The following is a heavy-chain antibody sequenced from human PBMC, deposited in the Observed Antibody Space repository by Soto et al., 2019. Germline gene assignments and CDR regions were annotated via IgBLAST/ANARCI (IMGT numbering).Heavy chain of an antibody. V-gene: IGHV1-3*01. CDR1: GYSFTSYA. D-gene: IGHD4-17*01. Sequence: ASVKVSCEAAGYSFTSYAMHWVRQAPGQRLEWMGWINAGNGNTKYSQKFQGRVTITRDTSASTAYMELSSLRSEDTAVYYSAQTTVTTDAFDIWGQGTMVTVSS. CDR3: AQTTVTTDAFDI. CDR2: INAGNGNT. J-gene: IGHJ3*02.